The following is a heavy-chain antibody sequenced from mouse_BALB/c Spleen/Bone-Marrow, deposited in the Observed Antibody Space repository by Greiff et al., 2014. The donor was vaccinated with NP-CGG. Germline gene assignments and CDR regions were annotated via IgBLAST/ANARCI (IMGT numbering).Heavy chain of an antibody. CDR3: ARRGVHYWYFDD. CDR2: ILPGSGSS. Sequence: VHLVESGAELMKPGASVKISCTASGYTFSSYWMEWVKQRPGHGLEWIGEILPGSGSSNYNEKFKGKATFTADTSSNTAYMQLSSLTSEDSDVYYCARRGVHYWYFDDWGAGTTVTVSS. CDR1: GYTFSSYW. V-gene: IGHV1-9*01. J-gene: IGHJ1*01.